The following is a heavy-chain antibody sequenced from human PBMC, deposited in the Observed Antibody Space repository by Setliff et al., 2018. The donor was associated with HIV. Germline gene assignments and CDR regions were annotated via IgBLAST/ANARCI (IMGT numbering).Heavy chain of an antibody. Sequence: SETLSLTCDVSVDSFTTTSHSWAWLRQPAGRGLEWIGHVYSRGNTAYNPSLASRVSILMSTSEIQFSLTLNSVTAADTAKYYCARGRLMGSSVLFFDFWGQGILVTVSS. J-gene: IGHJ4*02. CDR3: ARGRLMGSSVLFFDF. CDR1: VDSFTTTSHS. D-gene: IGHD2-21*01. V-gene: IGHV4-61*09. CDR2: VYSRGNT.